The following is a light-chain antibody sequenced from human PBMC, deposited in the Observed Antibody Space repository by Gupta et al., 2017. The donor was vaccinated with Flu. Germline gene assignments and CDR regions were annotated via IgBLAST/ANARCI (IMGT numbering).Light chain of an antibody. CDR2: GAS. Sequence: EVVLTPSPVTLSLSPGERATLSCRASQTVSSTYLAWYQQKVVQAPRLLIYGASSRANGIPDRFGGSGYGTDFTLTISRLEPEDFAVYYCQQYQASPVTFGHGTKVDIK. V-gene: IGKV3-20*01. CDR3: QQYQASPVT. CDR1: QTVSSTY. J-gene: IGKJ3*01.